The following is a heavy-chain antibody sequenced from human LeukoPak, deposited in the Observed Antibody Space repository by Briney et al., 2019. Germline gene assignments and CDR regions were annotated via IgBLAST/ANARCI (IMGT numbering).Heavy chain of an antibody. V-gene: IGHV4-4*02. CDR3: ARDQGDATIGREGLDY. J-gene: IGHJ4*02. CDR2: IYQSGKT. CDR1: GGSISSSNW. Sequence: PSETLSLTCGVSGGSISSSNWWSWVRQAPGKGLEWIGEIYQSGKTNYNPSLKTRVTIFVDKSNNEFSMRLSSVTAADTAMYYCARDQGDATIGREGLDYWGQGILVSVSS. D-gene: IGHD3-16*01.